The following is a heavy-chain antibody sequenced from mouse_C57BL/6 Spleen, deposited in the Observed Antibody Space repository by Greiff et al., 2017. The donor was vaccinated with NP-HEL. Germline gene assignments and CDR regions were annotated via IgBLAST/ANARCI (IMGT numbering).Heavy chain of an antibody. V-gene: IGHV1-19*01. J-gene: IGHJ4*01. Sequence: EVKLVESGSVLVKPGASVKMSCKASGYTFTDYYMNWVKQSHGKSLEWIGVINPYHGGTSYNQKFKGKATLTVDKSASTAYMELNSLTSEDSAVYYCARRRKELAYPSCAMDYWGQGTSVTVSS. CDR3: ARRRKELAYPSCAMDY. CDR1: GYTFTDYY. CDR2: INPYHGGT.